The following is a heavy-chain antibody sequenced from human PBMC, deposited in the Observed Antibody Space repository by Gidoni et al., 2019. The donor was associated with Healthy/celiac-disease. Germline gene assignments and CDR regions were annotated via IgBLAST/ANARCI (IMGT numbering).Heavy chain of an antibody. D-gene: IGHD2-8*01. CDR2: ISGSGGST. CDR1: GFTFSSYA. V-gene: IGHV3-23*01. Sequence: EVQLLESGGGLVQPGGSLRLSCAASGFTFSSYAMSWVRQAPGKGLEWVSAISGSGGSTYYADSVKGRFTISRDNSKNTLYLQMNSLRAEDTAVYYCAKSPYCTNGVCYSLGGYYWGQGTLVTVSS. CDR3: AKSPYCTNGVCYSLGGYY. J-gene: IGHJ4*02.